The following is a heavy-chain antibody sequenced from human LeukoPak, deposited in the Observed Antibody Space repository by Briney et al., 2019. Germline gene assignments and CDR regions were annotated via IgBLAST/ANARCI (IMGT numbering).Heavy chain of an antibody. V-gene: IGHV3-48*03. J-gene: IGHJ4*02. D-gene: IGHD6-19*01. CDR2: IIHSGSTT. Sequence: PGRSQRLSCAPSGFSFSIYEMNCVRHPARNGLEWLSYIIHSGSTTYYAASVKGRFAISRAKAKTSRYLQMNSLRAGDTAVYYCARDEREPVARIPFVDYWGEGTLVTVS. CDR1: GFSFSIYE. CDR3: ARDEREPVARIPFVDY.